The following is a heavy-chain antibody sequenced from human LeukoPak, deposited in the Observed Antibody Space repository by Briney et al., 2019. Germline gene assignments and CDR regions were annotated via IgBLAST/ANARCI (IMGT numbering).Heavy chain of an antibody. CDR2: ITSAGENT. J-gene: IGHJ4*02. CDR1: EFTFSIYA. D-gene: IGHD3-22*01. V-gene: IGHV3-23*01. Sequence: PGGSLRLSCAASEFTFSIYAMSSVRQAPGKGLEWVSSITSAGENTFYTGSVKGRFTISRDNSRNTLYLQMNSLRAEDTAIYYCAKDRPNYYGSNGHYYRRDGDYWGQGTLVTVSS. CDR3: AKDRPNYYGSNGHYYRRDGDY.